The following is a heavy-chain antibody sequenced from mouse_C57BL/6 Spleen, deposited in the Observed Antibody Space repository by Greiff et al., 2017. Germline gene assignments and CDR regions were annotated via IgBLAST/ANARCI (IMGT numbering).Heavy chain of an antibody. CDR1: GYTFTSYT. D-gene: IGHD1-1*01. V-gene: IGHV1-4*01. CDR3: ARSWYYGSSPDY. CDR2: INPSSDYT. Sequence: QVQLKESGAELARPGASVKMSCKASGYTFTSYTMHWVKQRPGQGLEWIGYINPSSDYTKYNQKFKDKATLTADKSSSTAYMQLSSLTSEDSAVYYCARSWYYGSSPDYWGQGTTLTVSS. J-gene: IGHJ2*01.